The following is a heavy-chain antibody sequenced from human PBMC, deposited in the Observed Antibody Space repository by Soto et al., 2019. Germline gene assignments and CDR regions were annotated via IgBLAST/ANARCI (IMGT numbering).Heavy chain of an antibody. Sequence: QVQLQESGPGLVKPSETLSLTCTVSGGSISSYYWSWIRQPPGKGLEWIGYIYYSGSTNYNPSLKRRVTISVDTSKIQFSLKLSSVTAADTAVYYCARAYDFWSGYYRWFDPWGQGTLVTVSS. CDR2: IYYSGST. V-gene: IGHV4-59*01. CDR3: ARAYDFWSGYYRWFDP. CDR1: GGSISSYY. J-gene: IGHJ5*02. D-gene: IGHD3-3*01.